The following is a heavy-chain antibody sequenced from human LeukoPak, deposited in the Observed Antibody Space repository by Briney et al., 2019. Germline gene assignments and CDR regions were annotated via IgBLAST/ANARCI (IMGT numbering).Heavy chain of an antibody. D-gene: IGHD2-2*01. V-gene: IGHV3-53*01. CDR1: GFIVNSNY. CDR3: ARGPAAHFDY. CDR2: IYSGGST. Sequence: PGGSLRLSCAVSGFIVNSNYMSWVRQAPGKGLEWVSVIYSGGSTYYADSVKGRFTISRDNSKNTVYLQMNSLRAEDTAVYYCARGPAAHFDYWGQGTLVTVSS. J-gene: IGHJ4*02.